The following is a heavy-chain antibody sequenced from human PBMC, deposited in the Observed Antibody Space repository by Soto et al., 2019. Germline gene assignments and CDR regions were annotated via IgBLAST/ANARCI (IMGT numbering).Heavy chain of an antibody. CDR3: ARHVPGPLRYFDWSPLDY. V-gene: IGHV4-59*08. CDR1: GGSISSYY. Sequence: TSETLSLTCTVSGGSISSYYWSWIRQPPGKGLEWIGYIYYSGSTNYNPSLKSRVTISVDTSKNQFSLKLSSVTAADTAVYYCARHVPGPLRYFDWSPLDYWGQGTLVTVSS. J-gene: IGHJ4*02. D-gene: IGHD3-9*01. CDR2: IYYSGST.